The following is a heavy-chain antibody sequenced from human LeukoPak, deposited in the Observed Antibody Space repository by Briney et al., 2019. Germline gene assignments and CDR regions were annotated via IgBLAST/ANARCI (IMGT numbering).Heavy chain of an antibody. CDR3: ARHEYSGSYYGLSWFDP. V-gene: IGHV4-39*01. CDR2: IYYSGST. J-gene: IGHJ5*02. Sequence: SETLSLTCTVSGGSISSGSYYWSWIRQPPGKGLEWIASIYYSGSTYYNPSLKSRVTISVDTSKNQLSLKLSPLTAADTAVYYCARHEYSGSYYGLSWFDPWGQGTLVTVSS. D-gene: IGHD1-26*01. CDR1: GGSISSGSYY.